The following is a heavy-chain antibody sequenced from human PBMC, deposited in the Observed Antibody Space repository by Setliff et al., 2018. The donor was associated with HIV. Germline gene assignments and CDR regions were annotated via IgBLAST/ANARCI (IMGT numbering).Heavy chain of an antibody. J-gene: IGHJ3*02. CDR3: ARHTIDISLLVVQDPGPFDI. D-gene: IGHD3-10*01. V-gene: IGHV5-51*01. CDR2: IYPQGSDT. Sequence: PGESLKISCTGSGYGFSNHWIGWVRQMPGRGLEWMGIIYPQGSDTRYSPSFEGHVTISADRSRNTAYLQWTALKASDTAMYYCARHTIDISLLVVQDPGPFDIWGRGTMVTVSS. CDR1: GYGFSNHW.